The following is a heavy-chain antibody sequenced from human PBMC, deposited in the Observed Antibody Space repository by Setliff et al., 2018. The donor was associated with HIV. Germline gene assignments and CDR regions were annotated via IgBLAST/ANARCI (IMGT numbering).Heavy chain of an antibody. V-gene: IGHV3-23*03. CDR1: GFTFSSYA. CDR3: ARDNRPSGYISGWYIDY. J-gene: IGHJ4*02. CDR2: VYGDGRT. Sequence: GGSLRLSCAASGFTFSSYAMSWVRQAPGRGLEWVPVVYGDGRTYYADSVKGRFTISRDNAKNSLYLQMNSLRVEDTAVYYCARDNRPSGYISGWYIDYWGQGTLVTVSS. D-gene: IGHD6-13*01.